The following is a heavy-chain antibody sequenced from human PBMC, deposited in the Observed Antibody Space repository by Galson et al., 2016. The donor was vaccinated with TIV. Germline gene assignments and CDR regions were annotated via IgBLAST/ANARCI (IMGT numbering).Heavy chain of an antibody. V-gene: IGHV4-34*09. Sequence: TLSLTCAVYGGSFSGHYWSWIRQPPGKGLEYIGKVNLGGFTNYAPSLKSRVTISVDTSKTQFSLNLSSVTAADTAVYYCARDKNDYGVDAFDIWGQGAMVIVSS. CDR1: GGSFSGHY. CDR3: ARDKNDYGVDAFDI. CDR2: VNLGGFT. D-gene: IGHD4-17*01. J-gene: IGHJ3*02.